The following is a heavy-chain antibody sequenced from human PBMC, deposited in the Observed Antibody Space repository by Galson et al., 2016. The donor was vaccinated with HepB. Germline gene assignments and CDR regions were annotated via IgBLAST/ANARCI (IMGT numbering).Heavy chain of an antibody. V-gene: IGHV1-18*01. CDR3: ARDKRPGLDV. D-gene: IGHD1-1*01. J-gene: IGHJ6*02. CDR2: ISANSGDT. Sequence: VSCKASGYPFRSNGISWVRQAPGQGLEWMGWISANSGDTPYSQPVQGSVTLTTSASPPTSPLELRRLSSDAPAVYSCARDKRPGLDVWGQGTTVTVSS. CDR1: GYPFRSNG.